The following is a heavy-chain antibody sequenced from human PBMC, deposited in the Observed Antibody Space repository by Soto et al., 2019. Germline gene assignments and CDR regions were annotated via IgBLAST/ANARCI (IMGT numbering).Heavy chain of an antibody. J-gene: IGHJ6*03. D-gene: IGHD6-13*01. CDR1: GYTFTSYD. CDR2: MNPNSGNT. CDR3: ARGLAAAGRRNYYYYMDV. V-gene: IGHV1-8*01. Sequence: QVQLVQSGAEVKKPGASVKVSCKASGYTFTSYDINWVRQATGQGLEWMGWMNPNSGNTGYAQKFQGRVTMTRNTSISTAYMELSSLRSEDTAVYYCARGLAAAGRRNYYYYMDVWGKGTTVTASS.